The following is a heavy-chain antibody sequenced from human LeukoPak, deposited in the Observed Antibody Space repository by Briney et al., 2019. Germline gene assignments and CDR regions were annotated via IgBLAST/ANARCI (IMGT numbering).Heavy chain of an antibody. CDR1: GFTFSSYE. CDR2: ISSSGSTI. Sequence: PGGSLRLSCAASGFTFSSYEMNWVRQAPGKGLEWVSYISSSGSTIYYADSVKGRFTIPRDNAKNSLYLQMNSLRAEDTAVYYCATQLRYFDWLLPFDYWGQGTLVTVSS. V-gene: IGHV3-48*03. D-gene: IGHD3-9*01. J-gene: IGHJ4*02. CDR3: ATQLRYFDWLLPFDY.